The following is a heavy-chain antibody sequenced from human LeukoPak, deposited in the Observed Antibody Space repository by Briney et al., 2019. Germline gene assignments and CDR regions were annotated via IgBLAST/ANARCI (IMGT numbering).Heavy chain of an antibody. Sequence: GASVKVSCKASGYTFTSYDINWVRQATGQGLEWMGWMNPNSGNTGYAQKFQGRVTMTRNTSISTAYMELSSLRSEDTAVYYCARGLRVVVKGEYYFDYWGQGTLVTVSS. J-gene: IGHJ4*02. CDR3: ARGLRVVVKGEYYFDY. V-gene: IGHV1-8*01. CDR2: MNPNSGNT. CDR1: GYTFTSYD. D-gene: IGHD3-22*01.